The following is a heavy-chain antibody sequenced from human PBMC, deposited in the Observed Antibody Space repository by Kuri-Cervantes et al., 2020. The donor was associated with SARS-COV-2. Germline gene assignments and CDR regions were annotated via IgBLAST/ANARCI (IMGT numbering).Heavy chain of an antibody. CDR1: GFTFSSYE. CDR2: ISSSGSTI. CDR3: ARALYSSSWYVLYYYGMDV. D-gene: IGHD6-13*01. J-gene: IGHJ6*02. Sequence: GGSLRLSCAASGFTFSSYEMNWVRQAPGKGLEWVSYISSSGSTIYYADSVKGRFTISRDNSKNTLYLQMNSLRAEDTAVYYCARALYSSSWYVLYYYGMDVWGQGTTVTVSS. V-gene: IGHV3-48*03.